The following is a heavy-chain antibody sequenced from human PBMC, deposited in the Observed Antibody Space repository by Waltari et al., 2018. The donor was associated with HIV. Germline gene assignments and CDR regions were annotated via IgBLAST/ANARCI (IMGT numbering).Heavy chain of an antibody. D-gene: IGHD6-13*01. V-gene: IGHV4-34*01. CDR2: INYRGVT. Sequence: QVQLQQWGAGLLKPSETLSLTCAVYGGSFSGYYWTWIRQPPGKGLEWIGEINYRGVTNYNPSLKSRVTISVDTSKNQFSLNLTSVTATDTAVYYCAGQGQQLVHFWGQGTPVSVSS. CDR1: GGSFSGYY. CDR3: AGQGQQLVHF. J-gene: IGHJ4*02.